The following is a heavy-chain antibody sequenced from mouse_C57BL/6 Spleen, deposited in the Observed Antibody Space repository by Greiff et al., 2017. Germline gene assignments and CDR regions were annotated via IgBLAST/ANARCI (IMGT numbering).Heavy chain of an antibody. V-gene: IGHV1-80*01. D-gene: IGHD2-3*01. J-gene: IGHJ2*01. Sequence: VKLQQSGAELVKPGASVKISCKASGYAFSSYWMNWVKQRPGKGLEWIGQIYPGDGDTNYNGKFKGKATLTADKSSSTAYMQLSSLTSEDSAVYFCARWGWLLRYFDYWGQGTTLTVSS. CDR1: GYAFSSYW. CDR2: IYPGDGDT. CDR3: ARWGWLLRYFDY.